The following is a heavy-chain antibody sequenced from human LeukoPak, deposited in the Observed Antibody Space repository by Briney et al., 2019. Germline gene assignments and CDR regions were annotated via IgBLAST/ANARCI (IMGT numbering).Heavy chain of an antibody. CDR1: GFTFRNSA. V-gene: IGHV3-30-3*01. Sequence: GGSLRLSCAASGFTFRNSAMHWVRQAPGKGLEWVAVISHDGTKSSYGDSVRGRFTISRDNSKNTLYLQMNSLRAEDTAVYYCARGGSIVAAGFDYWGQGTQVTVSS. CDR2: ISHDGTKS. CDR3: ARGGSIVAAGFDY. D-gene: IGHD6-13*01. J-gene: IGHJ4*02.